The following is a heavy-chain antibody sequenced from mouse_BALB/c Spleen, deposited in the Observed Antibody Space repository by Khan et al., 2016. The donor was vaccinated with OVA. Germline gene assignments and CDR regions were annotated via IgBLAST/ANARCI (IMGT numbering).Heavy chain of an antibody. CDR3: ARGRYRYPFAY. Sequence: EVQLQESGPGLVKPSQSLSLTCTVTGYSITSDYAWNWIRQFPGNKLEWMGYISYSGSTSYNPSLKSRISITRDTSKNQFFLQLNSVTTEDTATXDCARGRYRYPFAYWGQGTLVTVSA. D-gene: IGHD2-14*01. J-gene: IGHJ3*01. CDR2: ISYSGST. V-gene: IGHV3-2*02. CDR1: GYSITSDYA.